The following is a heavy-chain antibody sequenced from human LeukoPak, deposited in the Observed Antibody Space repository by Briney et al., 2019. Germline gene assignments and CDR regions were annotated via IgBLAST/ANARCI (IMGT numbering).Heavy chain of an antibody. CDR1: GGSISSSSYY. CDR3: ARDWVGSGWNMGGSFDY. CDR2: IYYSGST. J-gene: IGHJ4*02. V-gene: IGHV4-39*07. Sequence: SETLSLTCTVSGGSISSSSYYWGWIRQPPGTGLEWIGSIYYSGSTYYNPSLKSRVTISVDTSKNQFSLKLSSVTAADTAVYYCARDWVGSGWNMGGSFDYWGQGTLVTVSS. D-gene: IGHD6-19*01.